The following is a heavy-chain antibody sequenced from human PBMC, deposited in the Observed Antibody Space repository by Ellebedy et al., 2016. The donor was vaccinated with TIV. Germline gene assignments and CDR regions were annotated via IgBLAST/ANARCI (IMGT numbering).Heavy chain of an antibody. V-gene: IGHV3-23*01. CDR1: GFAFSSYA. Sequence: PGGSLRLSCATSGFAFSSYAMSWVRQAPGKWLEWVSAISDNGVITKYADSVKGRFTIPRDNSKNTLYLQMNSLRADDTAIYYCARGGYYDDYARLDYWGQGTLVTVSS. CDR2: ISDNGVIT. D-gene: IGHD4-17*01. CDR3: ARGGYYDDYARLDY. J-gene: IGHJ4*02.